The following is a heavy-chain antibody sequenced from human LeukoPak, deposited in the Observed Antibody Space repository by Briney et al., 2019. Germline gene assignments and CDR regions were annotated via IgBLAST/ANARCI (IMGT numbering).Heavy chain of an antibody. CDR3: ARGGKLRYFDWLQNWFDP. CDR2: INHSGST. V-gene: IGHV4-39*07. D-gene: IGHD3-9*01. CDR1: GVSISSGNSY. Sequence: SETLSLTCTVSGVSISSGNSYWSWIRRPSGKGLEWIGEINHSGSTNYNPSLKSRVTISVDTSKNQFSLKLSSVTAADTAVYYCARGGKLRYFDWLQNWFDPWGQGTLVTVSS. J-gene: IGHJ5*02.